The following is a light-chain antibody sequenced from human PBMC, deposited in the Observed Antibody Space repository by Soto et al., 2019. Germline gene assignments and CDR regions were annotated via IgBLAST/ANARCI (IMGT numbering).Light chain of an antibody. CDR2: EVN. J-gene: IGLJ1*01. V-gene: IGLV2-14*01. CDR1: SSDVGDYNY. CDR3: SSNTNRITYD. Sequence: QSALTLAASVSGITGKTITISCTGASSDVGDYNYVSWYQHHPGKALTLFIYEVNNRPSGVSDRFSGCKSGNVASLTISWLQAEYEAYYYYSSNTNRITYDFGTESKVTLL.